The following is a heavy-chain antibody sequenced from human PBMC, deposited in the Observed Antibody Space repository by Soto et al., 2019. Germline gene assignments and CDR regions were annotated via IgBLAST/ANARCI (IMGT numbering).Heavy chain of an antibody. CDR1: GFSLNTSGVG. J-gene: IGHJ4*02. V-gene: IGHV2-5*02. D-gene: IGHD1-26*01. CDR2: IYWDDDK. Sequence: SGPTLVNPTQTLTLTCTFSGFSLNTSGVGVGWIRQPPGKALEWLALIYWDDDKRYSPSLKSRLTITKDTSKNQVVLTMTNMFSVFTSTYYCAHRLVVGARPYFDCWGQGTLVTVA. CDR3: AHRLVVGARPYFDC.